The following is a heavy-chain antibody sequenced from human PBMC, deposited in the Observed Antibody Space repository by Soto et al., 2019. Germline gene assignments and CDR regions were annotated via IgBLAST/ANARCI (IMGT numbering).Heavy chain of an antibody. J-gene: IGHJ6*03. V-gene: IGHV3-53*04. CDR1: GLIVNNNY. Sequence: EMQLVESGGGLVNPGGSLRLSCAASGLIVNNNYMNWVRQAPGKGLEWVSVIHSGNSASYADSVMGRFTISRHNSKNVVYLQMNSLRAEDTAVYYCARDPGYCSGGICYRYMDVWGKGTTVTVSS. D-gene: IGHD2-15*01. CDR2: IHSGNSA. CDR3: ARDPGYCSGGICYRYMDV.